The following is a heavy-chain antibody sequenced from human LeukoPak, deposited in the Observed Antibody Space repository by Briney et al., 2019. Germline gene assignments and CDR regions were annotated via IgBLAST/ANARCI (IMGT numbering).Heavy chain of an antibody. CDR1: GFTFSSYY. CDR2: IKQDGSDK. CDR3: ATYQDMKVSPPVYYFAY. J-gene: IGHJ4*02. D-gene: IGHD3-22*01. V-gene: IGHV3-7*01. Sequence: GGSLRLSCAVSGFTFSSYYMSWVRQAPGKGLEWVANIKQDGSDKYYMDPVRGRFTIPRDNAQHSPYLQMNSLRAADTAVYYCATYQDMKVSPPVYYFAYWGQGTLVTVSS.